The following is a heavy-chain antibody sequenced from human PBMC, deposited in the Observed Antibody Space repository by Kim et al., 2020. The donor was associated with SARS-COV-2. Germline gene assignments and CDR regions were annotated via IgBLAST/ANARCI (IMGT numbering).Heavy chain of an antibody. V-gene: IGHV1-69*13. CDR3: ARDLGKNYYYYGMDV. CDR1: GGTFSSYA. D-gene: IGHD7-27*01. CDR2: IIPIFGTA. J-gene: IGHJ6*02. Sequence: SVKVSCKASGGTFSSYAISWVRQAPGQGLEWMGGIIPIFGTANYAQKFQGRVTITADESTSTAYMELSSLRSEDTAVYYCARDLGKNYYYYGMDVWGQGTTVTVSS.